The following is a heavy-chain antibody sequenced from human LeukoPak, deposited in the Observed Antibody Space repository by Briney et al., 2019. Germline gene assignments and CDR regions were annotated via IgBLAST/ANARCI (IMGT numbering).Heavy chain of an antibody. CDR2: ISSGSSYI. CDR1: GFTFSSYS. V-gene: IGHV3-21*04. J-gene: IGHJ4*02. Sequence: GGSLRLSCAASGFTFSSYSMNWVRQAPGKGLEWVSSISSGSSYIYYADSMKGRFTISRDNAKNSLYLQMNSLRAEDTAVYYCASPLFGWQEGRYWGQGTLVTVSS. CDR3: ASPLFGWQEGRY. D-gene: IGHD3-10*02.